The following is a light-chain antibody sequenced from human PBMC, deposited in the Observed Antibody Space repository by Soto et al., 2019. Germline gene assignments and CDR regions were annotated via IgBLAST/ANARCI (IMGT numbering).Light chain of an antibody. CDR3: QQFNNYPLT. CDR1: QGISSY. CDR2: AAS. Sequence: DIQVTQSPPSLSASVGDRVTITCRASQGISSYLAWYQQKPGKAPKLLIYAASILQSGVPSRFGGSGSGTDFTLTISSLQPEDFATYYCQQFNNYPLTFGGGTKVDIK. V-gene: IGKV1-9*01. J-gene: IGKJ4*01.